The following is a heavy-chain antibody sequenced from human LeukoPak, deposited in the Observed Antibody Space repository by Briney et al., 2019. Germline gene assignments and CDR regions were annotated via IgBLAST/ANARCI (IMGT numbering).Heavy chain of an antibody. V-gene: IGHV3-23*01. CDR3: AKDRVKRAAKAPFDY. CDR2: ISGSGGSA. D-gene: IGHD2-15*01. CDR1: GFTVSSNY. J-gene: IGHJ4*01. Sequence: GGSLRLSCAASGFTVSSNYMSWVRQAPGKGLEWVSAISGSGGSAYYADSVKGRFTISRDNSKNTLYLQMNSLRAEDTAVYYCAKDRVKRAAKAPFDYWGQEPWSPSPQ.